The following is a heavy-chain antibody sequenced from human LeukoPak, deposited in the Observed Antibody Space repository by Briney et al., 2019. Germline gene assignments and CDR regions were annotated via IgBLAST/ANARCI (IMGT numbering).Heavy chain of an antibody. D-gene: IGHD1-26*01. V-gene: IGHV1-8*01. J-gene: IGHJ5*02. Sequence: GASVKVSCKASGYTFTSYDINWVRQATGQGLEWMGWMNPNSGNTGYAQKFQGRVTMTRNTSISTAYMELSSLRSEDTALYYCARDIAGATKGGWFDTWGQGTPVTASS. CDR3: ARDIAGATKGGWFDT. CDR1: GYTFTSYD. CDR2: MNPNSGNT.